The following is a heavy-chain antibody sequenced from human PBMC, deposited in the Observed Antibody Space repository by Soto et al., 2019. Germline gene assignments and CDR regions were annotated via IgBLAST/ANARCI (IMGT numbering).Heavy chain of an antibody. D-gene: IGHD3-22*01. CDR1: GFNFSDYY. Sequence: GGSLRLSCAASGFNFSDYYMSWIRQAPGKGLEWVSYISSSSSHTNYADSVKGRFTISRDNAKNSLYLQMNSLRAEDTAVYYCARGVVSTMIVVAKLWGQGTLVTVSS. CDR2: ISSSSSHT. CDR3: ARGVVSTMIVVAKL. J-gene: IGHJ4*02. V-gene: IGHV3-11*06.